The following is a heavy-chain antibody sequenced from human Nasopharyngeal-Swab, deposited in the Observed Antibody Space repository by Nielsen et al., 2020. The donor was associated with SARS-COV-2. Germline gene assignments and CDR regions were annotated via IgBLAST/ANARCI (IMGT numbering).Heavy chain of an antibody. V-gene: IGHV3-48*01. Sequence: GGSLRLSCAASGFTFSSYSMNWVRQAPGKGLEWVSYISSSSSTIYYADSVKGRFTISRDNAKNSLYLQMNSLRAEDTAVYYCARDKSTIFGVVIIDYYYYMDVWGKGTTVTVSS. CDR1: GFTFSSYS. D-gene: IGHD3-3*01. CDR3: ARDKSTIFGVVIIDYYYYMDV. CDR2: ISSSSSTI. J-gene: IGHJ6*03.